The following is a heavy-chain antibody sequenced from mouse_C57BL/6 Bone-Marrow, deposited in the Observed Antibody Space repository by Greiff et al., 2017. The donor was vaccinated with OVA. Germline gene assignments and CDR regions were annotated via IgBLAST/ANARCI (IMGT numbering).Heavy chain of an antibody. CDR1: GYTFTDYE. V-gene: IGHV1-15*01. D-gene: IGHD3-1*01. J-gene: IGHJ1*03. CDR2: IDPETGGT. Sequence: QVQLQQSGAELVRPGASVTLSCKASGYTFTDYEMHWVKQTPVHGLEWIGAIDPETGGTAYNQKFKGKAILTADKSSSTAYMELRSLTSEDSAVYFCARSGRGNFDVWGTGTTVTVSS. CDR3: ARSGRGNFDV.